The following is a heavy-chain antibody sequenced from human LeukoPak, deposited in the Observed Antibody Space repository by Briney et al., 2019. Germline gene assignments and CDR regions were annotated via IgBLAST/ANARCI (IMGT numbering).Heavy chain of an antibody. J-gene: IGHJ4*02. D-gene: IGHD5-24*01. V-gene: IGHV4-31*03. CDR2: IYYSGST. CDR1: GGSISSGGYY. Sequence: SQTLSLTCTVSGGSISSGGYYWSWIRQHPGKGLEWIGYIYYSGSTNYNPSLKSRDTISVDTSKNQFSLKLTSVTAADTAVYYCARHEGDGYNFDYWGQGTLVTVSS. CDR3: ARHEGDGYNFDY.